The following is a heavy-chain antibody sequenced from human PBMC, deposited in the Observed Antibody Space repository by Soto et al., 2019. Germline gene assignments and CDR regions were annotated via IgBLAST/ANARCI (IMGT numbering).Heavy chain of an antibody. D-gene: IGHD6-13*01. CDR1: GFSLTSNGVG. V-gene: IGHV2-5*02. Sequence: QISLKESGPTLVQPTQTLTLTCTFSGFSLTSNGVGVGWIRQTPGKALEWLALIYWDDTERYSPSLNTRLTITKDTSKNQVVLTMTYTDPADTATYYCAHEGYGSENWYDPWGQGTLVTVSS. CDR3: AHEGYGSENWYDP. CDR2: IYWDDTE. J-gene: IGHJ5*02.